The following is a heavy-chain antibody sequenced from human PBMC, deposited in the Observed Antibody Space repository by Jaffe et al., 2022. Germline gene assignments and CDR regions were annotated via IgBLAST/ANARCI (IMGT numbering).Heavy chain of an antibody. J-gene: IGHJ1*01. CDR2: IYHSGST. CDR3: ASSPVVVTATGYFQH. D-gene: IGHD2-21*02. CDR1: GYSISSGYY. Sequence: QVQLQESGPGLVKPSETLSLTCAVSGYSISSGYYWGWIRQPPGKGLEWIGSIYHSGSTYYNPSLKSRVTISVDTSKNQFSLKLSSVTAADTAVYYCASSPVVVTATGYFQHWGQGTLVTVSS. V-gene: IGHV4-38-2*01.